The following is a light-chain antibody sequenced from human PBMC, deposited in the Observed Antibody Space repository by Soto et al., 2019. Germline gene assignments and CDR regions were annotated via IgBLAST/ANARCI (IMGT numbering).Light chain of an antibody. J-gene: IGKJ2*01. CDR3: QQSYSTHRT. CDR1: QSISSY. V-gene: IGKV1-39*01. CDR2: AAS. Sequence: DIQMTQSPSSLSASVGDRVTITCRASQSISSYLNGYQQKPGKAPKLLIYAASSLQSGVPSRFSGSGSGTDFTLTIISLQPEDFATYYCQQSYSTHRTFGQGTKLEIK.